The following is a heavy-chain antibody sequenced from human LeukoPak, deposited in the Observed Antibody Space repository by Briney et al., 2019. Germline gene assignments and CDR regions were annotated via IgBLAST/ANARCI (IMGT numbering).Heavy chain of an antibody. V-gene: IGHV3-74*01. CDR2: INSDGSST. Sequence: GESLRLSCAASGFTFSSYWMHWVRQAPGKGLVWVSRINSDGSSTTYADSVKGRFTISRDNAKNTLYLQMNSLRAEDTAVYYCARGGSSWSGYFQHWGQGTLVTVSS. CDR3: ARGGSSWSGYFQH. J-gene: IGHJ1*01. D-gene: IGHD6-13*01. CDR1: GFTFSSYW.